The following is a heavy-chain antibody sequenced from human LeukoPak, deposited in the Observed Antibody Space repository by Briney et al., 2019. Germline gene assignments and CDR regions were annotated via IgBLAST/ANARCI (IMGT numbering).Heavy chain of an antibody. V-gene: IGHV6-1*01. CDR1: GDKVSSDGVA. Sequence: SQTLSLTCAISGDKVSSDGVAWNCIRQSPSRGLEWLGRTYYSSRWYNDYADSVRSRINIYPDTTKNQFSLHMNSVTPEETAVFYCAREWRNGFDFWAQGTMVTVSS. J-gene: IGHJ3*01. CDR3: AREWRNGFDF. CDR2: TYYSSRWYN. D-gene: IGHD3-3*01.